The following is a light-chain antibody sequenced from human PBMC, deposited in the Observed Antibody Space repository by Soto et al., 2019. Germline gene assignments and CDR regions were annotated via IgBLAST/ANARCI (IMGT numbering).Light chain of an antibody. Sequence: QSGLTQPASVSGSPGQSITLSCTGTSSDVGTYNYVSWYQQHPGKAPKLMISQVSNRPSGVSNRFSGSKSGNTASLSISGLKAADEADYYCSSYTISSTYVFGTGTKVTVL. V-gene: IGLV2-14*01. CDR3: SSYTISSTYV. J-gene: IGLJ1*01. CDR2: QVS. CDR1: SSDVGTYNY.